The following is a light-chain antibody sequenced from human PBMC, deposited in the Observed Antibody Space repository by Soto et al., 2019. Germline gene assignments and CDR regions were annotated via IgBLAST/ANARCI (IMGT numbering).Light chain of an antibody. J-gene: IGKJ1*01. CDR3: QQYGRSQT. CDR2: GAS. Sequence: EIVLTQSPGTLSLSPGERATLSCRASQSVSSSYLAWYQQKPGQAPRLLIYGASSRATGIPDRFSGSGSGTDFTLTISRREPEDFAVYYCQQYGRSQTFGQGNKVEIK. CDR1: QSVSSSY. V-gene: IGKV3-20*01.